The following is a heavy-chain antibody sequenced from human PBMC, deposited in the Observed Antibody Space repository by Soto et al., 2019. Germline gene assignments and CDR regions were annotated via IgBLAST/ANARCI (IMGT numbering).Heavy chain of an antibody. V-gene: IGHV1-3*01. CDR2: INGVNGNT. CDR1: GYTFSTSG. CDR3: ARAPRLTQLSA. J-gene: IGHJ5*02. Sequence: QVQLVQSGAEVKKAGASIRISCKASGYTFSTSGMHWVRQAPGQGLEWVGWINGVNGNTKYSQKFQDGVTITRDSSASTAYMELSGLTSEDTGVFYCARAPRLTQLSAWGQGTQVIVSS. D-gene: IGHD1-1*01.